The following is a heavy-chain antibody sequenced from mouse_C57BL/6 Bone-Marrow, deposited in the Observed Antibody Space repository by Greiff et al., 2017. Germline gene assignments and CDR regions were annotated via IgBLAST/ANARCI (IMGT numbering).Heavy chain of an antibody. D-gene: IGHD1-1*02. Sequence: VQLQQSGPELVKPGASVKLSCKASGYTFTSYWMHWVKQRPGQGLEWIGMIHPNSGSTNYNEKFKSKATLTVDKSSSTAYMQLSSLTSEDSAVYYCARHGGAWFAYWGQGTLVTVSA. J-gene: IGHJ3*01. CDR3: ARHGGAWFAY. V-gene: IGHV1-64*01. CDR2: IHPNSGST. CDR1: GYTFTSYW.